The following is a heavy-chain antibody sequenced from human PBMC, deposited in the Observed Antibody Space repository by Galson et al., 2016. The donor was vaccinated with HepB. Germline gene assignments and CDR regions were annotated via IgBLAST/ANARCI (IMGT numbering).Heavy chain of an antibody. CDR3: TRGGDWIFDI. CDR2: IHHSRGT. V-gene: IGHV4-4*02. J-gene: IGHJ3*02. Sequence: SETLSLTCAVYGGSISSNKWWTWVRQPPGGGLEWIGEIHHSRGTNCNPSLRSRVTISVDRSNNQFSLKLTSVTAADTALYYCTRGGDWIFDIWGQGAMVIGSS. D-gene: IGHD1-1*01. CDR1: GGSISSNKW.